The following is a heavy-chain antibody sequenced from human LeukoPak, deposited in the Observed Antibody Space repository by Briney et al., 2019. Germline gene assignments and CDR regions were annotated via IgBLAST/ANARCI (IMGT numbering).Heavy chain of an antibody. CDR3: TRDLGHGDYTGLDY. CDR1: GFTFSSYW. J-gene: IGHJ4*02. V-gene: IGHV3-7*01. D-gene: IGHD4-17*01. CDR2: RKQDGSEK. Sequence: GGSLRLSCAASGFTFSSYWMSWGRQAPGKGLEWVGNRKQDGSEKYYVDSLKGRVTISRDNAKNSLYLQMNSLRDEDTAVYYCTRDLGHGDYTGLDYWGQGTLVTVSS.